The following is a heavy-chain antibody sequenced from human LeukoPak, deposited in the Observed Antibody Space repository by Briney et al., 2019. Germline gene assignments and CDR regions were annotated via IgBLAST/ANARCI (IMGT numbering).Heavy chain of an antibody. J-gene: IGHJ4*02. CDR3: AKETGYSYGAPRDYFDY. D-gene: IGHD5-18*01. Sequence: GGSLRLSCAASGFTFSSYGMHWVRQAPGKGLEWVAVISYDGSNKHYADSVKGRFTISRDNSKNTLYLQMNSLRAEDTAVYYCAKETGYSYGAPRDYFDYWGQGTLVTVSS. CDR2: ISYDGSNK. V-gene: IGHV3-30*18. CDR1: GFTFSSYG.